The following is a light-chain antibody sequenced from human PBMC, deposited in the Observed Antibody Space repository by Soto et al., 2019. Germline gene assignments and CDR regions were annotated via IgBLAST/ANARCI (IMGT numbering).Light chain of an antibody. Sequence: EIVLTQSPGTLSLSPGERATLSCRASQSVSSSYLAWYQQKPGQAPRLLIYGASSRATGIPDRFSGSGSGTDFTLTTSRLEPEDFAVYYCQQYGSSPRLTFGGGTRWIS. CDR2: GAS. CDR3: QQYGSSPRLT. J-gene: IGKJ4*01. CDR1: QSVSSSY. V-gene: IGKV3-20*01.